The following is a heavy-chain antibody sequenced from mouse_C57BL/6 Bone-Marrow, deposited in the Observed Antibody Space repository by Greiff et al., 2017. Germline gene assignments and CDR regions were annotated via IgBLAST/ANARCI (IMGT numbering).Heavy chain of an antibody. J-gene: IGHJ2*01. CDR2: ISNGGGST. CDR3: ARREYYGNDFDY. Sequence: EVQLMESGGGLVQPGGSLKLSCAASGFTFSDYYMYWVRQTPEKRLEWVAYISNGGGSTYYPDTVKGRFTISRDNAKNTVYLQMSSLKSEDTAVYYCARREYYGNDFDYWGQGTTLTVSA. D-gene: IGHD1-1*01. V-gene: IGHV5-12*01. CDR1: GFTFSDYY.